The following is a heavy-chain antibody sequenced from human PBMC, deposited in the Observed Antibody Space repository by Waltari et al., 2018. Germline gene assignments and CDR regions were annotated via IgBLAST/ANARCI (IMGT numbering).Heavy chain of an antibody. CDR3: AKDERGAFDI. J-gene: IGHJ3*02. D-gene: IGHD3-10*01. CDR2: ISGRWGST. V-gene: IGHV3-23*01. Sequence: EVQLLESGGGLVQPGGSLRLSCAASGFTFSSYAMSWVRQAPGKGLEWVSAISGRWGSTYYADSGKGRFTIPRDNSKNALYLQMNSLRAEDTAVYYCAKDERGAFDIWGQGTMVTVSS. CDR1: GFTFSSYA.